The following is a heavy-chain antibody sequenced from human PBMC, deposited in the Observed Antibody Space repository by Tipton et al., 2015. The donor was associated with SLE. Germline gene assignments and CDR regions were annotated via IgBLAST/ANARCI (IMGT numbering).Heavy chain of an antibody. CDR2: IWYDGSNK. Sequence: SLRLSCAASGFTFSSYGMHWVRQGPGKGLEWVAIIWYDGSNKYYADSVKGRFTISRDNSKNTLYLQMNSLRAEDTAVYYCAANLEWLPPEYWGQGTLVTVSS. D-gene: IGHD3-3*01. CDR1: GFTFSSYG. J-gene: IGHJ4*02. V-gene: IGHV3-33*08. CDR3: AANLEWLPPEY.